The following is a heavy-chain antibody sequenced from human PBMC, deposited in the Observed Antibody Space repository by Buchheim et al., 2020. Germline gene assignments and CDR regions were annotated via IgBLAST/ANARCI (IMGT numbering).Heavy chain of an antibody. CDR3: ARGYSGFALDY. V-gene: IGHV4-59*01. D-gene: IGHD5-12*01. CDR2: ISYSGST. Sequence: QVQLQESGPGLVKPSETLSLTCTVSGGSINSYYWSWIRQPPGKGLEWIGYISYSGSTNYNPSLKSRVTISVEPPQNQFSLKVSSVTAADTAVYYCARGYSGFALDYWGQGTL. J-gene: IGHJ4*02. CDR1: GGSINSYY.